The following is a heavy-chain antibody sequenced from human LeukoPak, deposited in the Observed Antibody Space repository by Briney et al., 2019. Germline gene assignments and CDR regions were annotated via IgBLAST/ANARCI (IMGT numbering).Heavy chain of an antibody. CDR1: GGSISSYY. CDR3: ARGWSGSYYYSYTDV. V-gene: IGHV4-59*01. J-gene: IGHJ6*03. Sequence: SETLSLTCTVSGGSISSYYWSWIRQPPGKGLEWIGYIYYSGSTNYNPSLKSRVTISVDTSKNQFSLKLSSVTAADTAVYYCARGWSGSYYYSYTDVWGKGTTVTVSS. D-gene: IGHD3-3*01. CDR2: IYYSGST.